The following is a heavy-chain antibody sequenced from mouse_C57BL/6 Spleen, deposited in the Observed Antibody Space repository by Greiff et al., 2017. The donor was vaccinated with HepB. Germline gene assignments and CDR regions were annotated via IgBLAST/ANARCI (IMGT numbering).Heavy chain of an antibody. V-gene: IGHV3-6*01. Sequence: ESGPGLVKPSQSLSLTCSVTGYSITSGYYWNWIRQFPGNKLEWMGYISYDGSNNYNPSLKNRISITRDTSKNQFFLKLNSVTTEDTATYYCASVRLDWYFDVWGTGTTVTVSS. CDR3: ASVRLDWYFDV. D-gene: IGHD3-2*02. CDR1: GYSITSGYY. J-gene: IGHJ1*03. CDR2: ISYDGSN.